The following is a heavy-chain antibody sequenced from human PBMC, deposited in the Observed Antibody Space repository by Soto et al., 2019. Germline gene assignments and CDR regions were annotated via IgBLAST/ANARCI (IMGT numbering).Heavy chain of an antibody. V-gene: IGHV1-69*13. CDR1: GGTFSSYA. D-gene: IGHD4-17*01. J-gene: IGHJ4*02. Sequence: SVKVSCKASGGTFSSYAISWVRQAPRQGLEWMGGIIPIFGTANYAQKFQGRVTITADESTSTAYMELSSLRSEDTAVYYCARDSKGYYGGPFDYWGQGTLVTVSS. CDR3: ARDSKGYYGGPFDY. CDR2: IIPIFGTA.